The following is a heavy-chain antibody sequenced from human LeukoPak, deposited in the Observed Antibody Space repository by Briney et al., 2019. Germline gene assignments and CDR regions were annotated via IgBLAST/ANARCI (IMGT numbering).Heavy chain of an antibody. D-gene: IGHD6-6*01. CDR1: GGTFSSYA. V-gene: IGHV1-69*05. Sequence: ASVKVSCKASGGTFSSYAISWVRQAPGQGLEWMGGIIPIFGTANYAQKFQGRVTITTDESTSTAYMELSSLRSEDTAVYYCARAPAQYSSSPFDYWGQGTLVTVSS. J-gene: IGHJ4*02. CDR3: ARAPAQYSSSPFDY. CDR2: IIPIFGTA.